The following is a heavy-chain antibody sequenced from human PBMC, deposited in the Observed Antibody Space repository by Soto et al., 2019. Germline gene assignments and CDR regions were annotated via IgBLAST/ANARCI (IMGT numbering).Heavy chain of an antibody. CDR1: GYTFTSYA. CDR2: INAGNGNT. V-gene: IGHV1-3*01. D-gene: IGHD2-15*01. Sequence: ASVKVSCKASGYTFTSYAMHWVRQAPGQRLEWMGWINAGNGNTKYSQKFQGRVTITRDTSASTAYMELSSLRSEDTAVYYCARKGYCRGGSCSVYYYGMDGWGQGTTVTVSS. J-gene: IGHJ6*02. CDR3: ARKGYCRGGSCSVYYYGMDG.